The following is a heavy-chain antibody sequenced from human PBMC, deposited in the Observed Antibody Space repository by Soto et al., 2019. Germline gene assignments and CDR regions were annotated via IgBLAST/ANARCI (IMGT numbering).Heavy chain of an antibody. J-gene: IGHJ6*02. D-gene: IGHD3-9*01. Sequence: RASVKVSFKASGGTFGSYAISWVRQAPGQGLEWMGGIVPIFGTANYAQKFQGRVTITADESTSTAYMELSSLRSEDTAVYYCARDFDILTGYSLGYYGMDVWGQGTTVTVSS. CDR2: IVPIFGTA. CDR3: ARDFDILTGYSLGYYGMDV. V-gene: IGHV1-69*13. CDR1: GGTFGSYA.